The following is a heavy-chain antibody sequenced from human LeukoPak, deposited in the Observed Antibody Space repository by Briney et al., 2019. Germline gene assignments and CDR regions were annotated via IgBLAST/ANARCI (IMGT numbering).Heavy chain of an antibody. CDR1: GGSISSGDYY. V-gene: IGHV4-30-4*01. J-gene: IGHJ4*02. D-gene: IGHD3-10*02. CDR3: ARDPAHVRGVPFDY. CDR2: IYYSGST. Sequence: SSQTLSLTCTVSGGSISSGDYYWSWIRQPLGKGLEWIGYIYYSGSTYYNPSLKSRVTISVDTSKNQFSLKLSSVTAADTAVYYCARDPAHVRGVPFDYWGQGTLVTVSS.